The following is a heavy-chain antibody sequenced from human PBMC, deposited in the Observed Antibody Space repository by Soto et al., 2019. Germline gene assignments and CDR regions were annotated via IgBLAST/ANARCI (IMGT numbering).Heavy chain of an antibody. CDR2: IFHSGSA. CDR3: ARAPPMYYYDSSGYYYDY. D-gene: IGHD3-22*01. J-gene: IGHJ4*02. CDR1: GGSINSASYY. Sequence: SETLSLTCSVSGGSINSASYYWSWVRQRPGKGLEWIGHIFHSGSAYYNAFLKTRLSISVDTSKNQFSLKLNSVTAADTAVYYCARAPPMYYYDSSGYYYDYWGQGTLVTVSS. V-gene: IGHV4-31*03.